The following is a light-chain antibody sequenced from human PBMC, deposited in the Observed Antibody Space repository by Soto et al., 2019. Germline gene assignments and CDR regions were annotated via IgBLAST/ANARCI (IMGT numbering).Light chain of an antibody. J-gene: IGLJ1*01. V-gene: IGLV2-14*01. Sequence: QSALTQPASVSGSPGQSITICCTGTSTDVGGYNYVSWFQQHPGKAPKLMIYAVSYRPSGVSTRFSGSKSGNTASLTISGLQAEDEADYYCSSYTASSTLLFGTGTKLTVL. CDR3: SSYTASSTLL. CDR1: STDVGGYNY. CDR2: AVS.